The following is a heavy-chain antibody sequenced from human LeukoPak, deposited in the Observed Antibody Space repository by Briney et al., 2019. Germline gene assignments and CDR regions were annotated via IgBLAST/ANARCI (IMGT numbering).Heavy chain of an antibody. CDR2: IRYDGSNK. CDR1: GFTFSSYG. Sequence: GGSLRLSCAASGFTFSSYGRHWVRKAPGKGLEGVAFIRYDGSNKYYADSVKGRFTISRDNSKNTLYLQMNSLRAEDTAVYYCARDYTVAYYYYYGMDVWGQGTTVTVSS. V-gene: IGHV3-30*02. J-gene: IGHJ6*02. D-gene: IGHD3-16*01. CDR3: ARDYTVAYYYYYGMDV.